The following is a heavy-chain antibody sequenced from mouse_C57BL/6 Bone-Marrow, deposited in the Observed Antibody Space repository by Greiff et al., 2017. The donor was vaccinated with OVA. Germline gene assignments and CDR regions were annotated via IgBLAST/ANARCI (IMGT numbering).Heavy chain of an antibody. V-gene: IGHV14-4*01. CDR3: TTGGSDAMDY. CDR1: GFNIKDDY. CDR2: IDPENGDT. J-gene: IGHJ4*01. Sequence: EVQVVESGAELVRPGASVKLSCTASGFNIKDDYMHWVKQRPEQGLEWIGWIDPENGDTEYASKFQGKATITADTSSNTAYLQLSSLTSEDTAVYYCTTGGSDAMDYWGQGTSVTVSS.